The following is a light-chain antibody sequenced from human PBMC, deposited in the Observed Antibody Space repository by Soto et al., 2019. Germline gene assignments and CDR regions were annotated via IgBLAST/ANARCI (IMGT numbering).Light chain of an antibody. Sequence: DIKMTQSPSTLSGSVGDGVTITCRASQTISSWLAWSQQKPGKAPKILIYKASTLKSGVPSRFSGSRSGTEFTLTISSLQPDDVTTYYCQHYNSYSEAFGQGTKVDIK. J-gene: IGKJ1*01. CDR2: KAS. V-gene: IGKV1-5*03. CDR3: QHYNSYSEA. CDR1: QTISSW.